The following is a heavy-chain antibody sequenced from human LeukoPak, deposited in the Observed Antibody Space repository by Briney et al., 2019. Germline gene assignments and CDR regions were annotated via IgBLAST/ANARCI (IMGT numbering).Heavy chain of an antibody. Sequence: SQTLSLTCTVSGGSISSGGYYWSWIRQHPGKGLEWIGYIYYSGSTYYNPSLKSRVTISVDTSKNQFSLKLSSVTAADTAVYYCAREYATVTTPYFDYWGQGTLVTVSS. CDR2: IYYSGST. V-gene: IGHV4-31*03. J-gene: IGHJ4*02. CDR3: AREYATVTTPYFDY. D-gene: IGHD4-17*01. CDR1: GGSISSGGYY.